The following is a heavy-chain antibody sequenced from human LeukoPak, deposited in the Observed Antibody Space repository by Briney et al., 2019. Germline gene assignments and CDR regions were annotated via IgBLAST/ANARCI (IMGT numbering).Heavy chain of an antibody. Sequence: SQTLSLTCVVSGDSVSSKNGAWNWIRQSPSRGLEWLGRTYYRSKWYDDYAESMEGRMTISQDTSKNQYSLHLNSVTPDDTAVYYCARDFGTTGWHTFDYWGQGTLVTVSS. CDR2: TYYRSKWYD. J-gene: IGHJ4*02. CDR3: ARDFGTTGWHTFDY. V-gene: IGHV6-1*01. CDR1: GDSVSSKNGA. D-gene: IGHD6-19*01.